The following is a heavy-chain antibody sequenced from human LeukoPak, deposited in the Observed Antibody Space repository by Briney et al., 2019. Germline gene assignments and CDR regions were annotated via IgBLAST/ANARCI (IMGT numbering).Heavy chain of an antibody. D-gene: IGHD1-26*01. Sequence: ASVKVSCKASGYTFTSYDINSVRQATGQGLEWMGWMNPNSGNTGYAQKFQGRVTMTRNTSISTAYMELSSLRSEDTAVYYCARKSGSYFPPNDNWLDPWGQGTLVTVSS. CDR3: ARKSGSYFPPNDNWLDP. J-gene: IGHJ5*02. V-gene: IGHV1-8*01. CDR1: GYTFTSYD. CDR2: MNPNSGNT.